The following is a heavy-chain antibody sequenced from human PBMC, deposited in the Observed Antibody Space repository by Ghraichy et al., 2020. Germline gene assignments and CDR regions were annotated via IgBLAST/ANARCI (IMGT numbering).Heavy chain of an antibody. CDR3: ARSSSLRPTDY. Sequence: SQTLSLTCAVYGGSFSGYYWSWIRQPPGKGLEWIGEINHSGSTNYNPSLKSRVTISVDTSKNQFSLKLSSVTAADTAVYYCARSSSLRPTDYWGQGTLVTVSS. V-gene: IGHV4-34*01. CDR1: GGSFSGYY. J-gene: IGHJ4*02. CDR2: INHSGST.